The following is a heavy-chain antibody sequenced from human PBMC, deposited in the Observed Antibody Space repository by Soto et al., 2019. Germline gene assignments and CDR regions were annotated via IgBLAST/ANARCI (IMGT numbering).Heavy chain of an antibody. CDR1: GGSISSYY. V-gene: IGHV4-59*08. D-gene: IGHD5-12*01. CDR3: ARRGDSGYYYHYYYYMDV. CDR2: IYYSGST. J-gene: IGHJ6*03. Sequence: SETLSLTCTVSGGSISSYYWSWIRQPPGKGLEWIGYIYYSGSTNYNPSLKSRVTISVDTSKNQFSLKLSSVTAADTAVYYCARRGDSGYYYHYYYYMDVWGKGTTVTVSS.